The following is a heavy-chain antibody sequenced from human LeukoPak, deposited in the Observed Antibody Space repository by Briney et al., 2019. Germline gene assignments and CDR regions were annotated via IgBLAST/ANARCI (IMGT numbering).Heavy chain of an antibody. D-gene: IGHD6-13*01. Sequence: PSETLSLTCAVYGGSFSGYYWSWIRQPPGKGLEWIGEINHSGSTNYNPSLKSRVTISVDTSKNQFSLKLSSVTAADTAVCYCARGHSSSWYGGVDPWGQGTLVTVSS. J-gene: IGHJ5*02. CDR2: INHSGST. V-gene: IGHV4-34*01. CDR3: ARGHSSSWYGGVDP. CDR1: GGSFSGYY.